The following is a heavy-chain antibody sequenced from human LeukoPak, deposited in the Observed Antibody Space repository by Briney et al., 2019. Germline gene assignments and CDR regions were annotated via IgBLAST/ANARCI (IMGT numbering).Heavy chain of an antibody. D-gene: IGHD3-9*01. CDR3: AREYFDWSLDY. V-gene: IGHV4-4*07. Sequence: SETLSLTCTVSGGSISSYYWSWIRQPAGKGLEWIGRIYTSGSTNYNPSLTSRVTMSVDTYKNQFSLKLSSVTAADTAVYYCAREYFDWSLDYWGQGTLVTVSS. CDR1: GGSISSYY. J-gene: IGHJ4*02. CDR2: IYTSGST.